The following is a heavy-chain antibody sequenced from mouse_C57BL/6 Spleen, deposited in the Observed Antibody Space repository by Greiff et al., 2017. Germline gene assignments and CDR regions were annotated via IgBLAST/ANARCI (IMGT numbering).Heavy chain of an antibody. CDR2: IWSGGST. Sequence: VQGVESGPGLVQPSQSLSLTCTVSGFSFTSYGVHWVRQSPGKGLEWLGVIWSGGSTDYNAAFITRLSISKDNSKSQVFFNMNSLQADDTAIYYCARIPVYDYGGDYWGQGTTLTVSS. CDR3: ARIPVYDYGGDY. J-gene: IGHJ2*01. V-gene: IGHV2-2*01. D-gene: IGHD2-4*01. CDR1: GFSFTSYG.